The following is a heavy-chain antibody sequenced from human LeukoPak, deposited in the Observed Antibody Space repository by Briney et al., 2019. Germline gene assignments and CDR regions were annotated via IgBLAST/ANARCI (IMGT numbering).Heavy chain of an antibody. V-gene: IGHV3-48*04. CDR3: ARDRLSGSYSH. CDR2: ISSSSSTI. Sequence: AGGSLRLSCEASGLTFTNTWLTWVRQAPGKGLEWVSYISSSSSTIYYADSVKGRFTISRDNAKNSLYLQMNSLRAEDTAVYYCARDRLSGSYSHWGQGTLVTVSS. D-gene: IGHD1-26*01. CDR1: GLTFTNTW. J-gene: IGHJ4*02.